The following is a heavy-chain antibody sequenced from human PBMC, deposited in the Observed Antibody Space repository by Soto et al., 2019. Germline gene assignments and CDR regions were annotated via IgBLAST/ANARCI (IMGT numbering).Heavy chain of an antibody. J-gene: IGHJ5*02. CDR2: IIPILGST. CDR1: GGTFVSSA. V-gene: IGHV1-69*01. CDR3: AKKNPHGDSNKAWLDP. Sequence: QVQLLQSGAELREPGSSVRVSCTPSGGTFVSSAFAWVRQAPGGKIEWMGGIIPILGSTKYAEKFLGRLTIRADDSSRTAYLELSSLTFDDTAVYFCAKKNPHGDSNKAWLDPWGQGNVVTVST. D-gene: IGHD2-8*01.